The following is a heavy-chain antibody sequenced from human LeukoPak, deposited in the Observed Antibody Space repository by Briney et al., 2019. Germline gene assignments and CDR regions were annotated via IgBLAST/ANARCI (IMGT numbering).Heavy chain of an antibody. CDR3: AKDGPVFGSGWYDNWFDP. CDR2: IYSGGST. V-gene: IGHV3-53*05. D-gene: IGHD6-19*01. J-gene: IGHJ5*02. CDR1: GFTVSSSY. Sequence: GGSLRLSCAASGFTVSSSYMSWVRQAPGQGLEWVSVIYSGGSTYYADSVKDRFTISRDNSKNTLYLQMNSLRAEDTAVYYCAKDGPVFGSGWYDNWFDPWGQGTLVTVSS.